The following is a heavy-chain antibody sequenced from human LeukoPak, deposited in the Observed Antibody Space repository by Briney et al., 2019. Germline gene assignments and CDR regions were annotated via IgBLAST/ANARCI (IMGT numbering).Heavy chain of an antibody. D-gene: IGHD3-10*01. CDR2: ISGSGGST. V-gene: IGHV3-23*01. CDR3: VKGGYGSGSYPY. Sequence: GSLRLSCAASGFTFSSYAMSWVRQAPGKGLEWVSAISGSGGSTYYADSVKGRFTISRDNSKNTLYLQMNSLRAEDTAVYYCVKGGYGSGSYPYWGQGTLATVSS. CDR1: GFTFSSYA. J-gene: IGHJ4*02.